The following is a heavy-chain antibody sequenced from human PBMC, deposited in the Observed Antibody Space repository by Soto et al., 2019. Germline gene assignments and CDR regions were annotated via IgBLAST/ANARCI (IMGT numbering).Heavy chain of an antibody. V-gene: IGHV3-72*01. CDR3: TRGYSGIDIYAFDI. D-gene: IGHD1-26*01. J-gene: IGHJ3*02. CDR2: SGNKANSDTT. CDR1: GSTLSDHY. Sequence: PGGSLRLSCAASGSTLSDHYVDWVRQAPGKGLEWVGRSGNKANSDTTEYGSSVKGRFTISRDDSKNSMYLQMNSLKTEDTAVYYCTRGYSGIDIYAFDIWGQGTLVT.